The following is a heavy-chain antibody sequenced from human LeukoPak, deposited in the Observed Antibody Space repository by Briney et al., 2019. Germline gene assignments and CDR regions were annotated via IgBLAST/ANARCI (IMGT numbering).Heavy chain of an antibody. J-gene: IGHJ3*02. CDR3: ASCGIAVDERGGAAFDI. Sequence: GGSLRLSCAASGFTFSSYAMHWVRQAPGKGLEWVAVISYDGSNKYYADSVKGRFTISRDNAKHSLYLQMNSVRAGDTDVYYCASCGIAVDERGGAAFDIWGQGTMVTVSS. V-gene: IGHV3-30*04. D-gene: IGHD6-19*01. CDR1: GFTFSSYA. CDR2: ISYDGSNK.